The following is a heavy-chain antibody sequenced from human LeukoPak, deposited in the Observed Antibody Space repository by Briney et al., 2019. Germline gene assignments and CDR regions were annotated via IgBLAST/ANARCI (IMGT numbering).Heavy chain of an antibody. D-gene: IGHD6-13*01. J-gene: IGHJ4*02. V-gene: IGHV4-59*08. CDR3: ARHGSPGYSSSWYGY. CDR2: IFYSGST. CDR1: GGSISSYY. Sequence: SETLSLTCTVSGGSISSYYWSWIRQPPGKGLEWIGYIFYSGSTNYNPSLKSRVTISVDTSKNKFSLKLSSVTAADTAVYYCARHGSPGYSSSWYGYWGQGTLVTVSS.